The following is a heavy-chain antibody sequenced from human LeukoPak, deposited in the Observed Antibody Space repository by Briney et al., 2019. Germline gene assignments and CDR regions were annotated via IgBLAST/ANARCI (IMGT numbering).Heavy chain of an antibody. D-gene: IGHD4-23*01. J-gene: IGHJ2*01. CDR1: GFTFSSYA. CDR2: INPSGGDT. CDR3: ARLRWEITHYWYFDL. Sequence: GASLRLSCAASGFTFSSYAMSWVRQAPGKGLEWVSAINPSGGDTYFPDSVRGRFTISRDNSKNTVYLQMDSLRVEDTAVYYCARLRWEITHYWYFDLWGRGALVTVSS. V-gene: IGHV3-23*01.